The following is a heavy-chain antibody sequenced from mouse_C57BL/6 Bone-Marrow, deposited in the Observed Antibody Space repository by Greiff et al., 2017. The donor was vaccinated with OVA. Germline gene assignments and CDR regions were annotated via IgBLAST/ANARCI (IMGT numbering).Heavy chain of an antibody. V-gene: IGHV2-6-1*01. D-gene: IGHD2-1*01. CDR2: IWSDGST. CDR3: ARHGGKKDYFDY. CDR1: GFSLTSYG. J-gene: IGHJ2*01. Sequence: QVQLKQSGPGLVAPSQSLSITCTVSGFSLTSYGVHWVRQPPGKGLEWLVVIWSDGSTTYNSALKSRQTISTDNSKSQVFLTMNSLQTDDTAMYYCARHGGKKDYFDYWGQGTTLTVSS.